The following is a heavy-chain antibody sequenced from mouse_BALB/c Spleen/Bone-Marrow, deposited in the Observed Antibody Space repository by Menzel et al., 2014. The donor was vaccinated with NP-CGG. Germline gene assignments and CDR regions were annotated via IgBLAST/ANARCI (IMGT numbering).Heavy chain of an antibody. Sequence: VQLQQSGPELVKPGPSVKISCKTSGYTFTEYTMHWVKQSHGKSLEWIGSINPNNGGTSYNQKFKGKATLTVDKSSSTAYMELRSLTSEDPAVYYCARRGGYDYWGQGTTLTVSS. V-gene: IGHV1-18*01. CDR3: ARRGGYDY. CDR1: GYTFTEYT. D-gene: IGHD1-2*01. J-gene: IGHJ2*01. CDR2: INPNNGGT.